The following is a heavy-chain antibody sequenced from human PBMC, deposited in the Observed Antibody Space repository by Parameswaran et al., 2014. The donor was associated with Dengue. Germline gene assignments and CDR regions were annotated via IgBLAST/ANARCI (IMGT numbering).Heavy chain of an antibody. Sequence: VRQAPGKGLEWISSISSSGTTMYYGDSVKGRFTISRDNTKNSLFLHMSTLRAEDTAVYYCAREKGHYYYDFGAYYDYWGHGTLVTVSS. D-gene: IGHD3-22*01. V-gene: IGHV3-11*01. J-gene: IGHJ4*01. CDR2: ISSSGTTM. CDR3: AREKGHYYYDFGAYYDY.